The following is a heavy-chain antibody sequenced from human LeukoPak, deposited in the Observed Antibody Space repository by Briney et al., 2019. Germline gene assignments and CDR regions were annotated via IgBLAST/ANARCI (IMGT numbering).Heavy chain of an antibody. CDR2: ISSSSSTI. V-gene: IGHV3-48*01. CDR3: ARGGRIAVAGPNY. CDR1: GFTFRSYS. Sequence: GGSLRLSCAASGFTFRSYSMNWVRQAPGKGLEWVSYISSSSSTIYYADSVKGRFTISRDNAKNSLYLQMNSLRAEDTAVYYCARGGRIAVAGPNYWGQGTLVTVSS. J-gene: IGHJ4*02. D-gene: IGHD6-19*01.